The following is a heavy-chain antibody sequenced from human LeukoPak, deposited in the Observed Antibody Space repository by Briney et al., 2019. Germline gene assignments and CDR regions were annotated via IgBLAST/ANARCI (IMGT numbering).Heavy chain of an antibody. D-gene: IGHD3-3*01. CDR2: ISDSGGST. V-gene: IGHV3-23*01. CDR1: GFTFSSYA. CDR3: AKANSITIFGVISPVDY. Sequence: GGSLRLSCAASGFTFSSYAMHWVRQAPGKGLEWVSTISDSGGSTYYADSVKGRFTVSRDNSKNTLYLQMNSLRAEDTAVYYCAKANSITIFGVISPVDYWGQGTLVTVSS. J-gene: IGHJ4*02.